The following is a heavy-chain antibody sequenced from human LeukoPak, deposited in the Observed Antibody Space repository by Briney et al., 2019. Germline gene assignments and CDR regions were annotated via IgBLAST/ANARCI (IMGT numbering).Heavy chain of an antibody. CDR3: AKDRFRYCSGGSCYPNWFDP. Sequence: GGSLRLSCAASGFTFSSYAMSWVRQAPGKGLEWVSAISGSGGSTYYADSVKGRFTTSRDNSKNTLYLQMNSLRAEDTAVYYCAKDRFRYCSGGSCYPNWFDPWGQGTLVTVSS. CDR2: ISGSGGST. CDR1: GFTFSSYA. J-gene: IGHJ5*02. V-gene: IGHV3-23*01. D-gene: IGHD2-15*01.